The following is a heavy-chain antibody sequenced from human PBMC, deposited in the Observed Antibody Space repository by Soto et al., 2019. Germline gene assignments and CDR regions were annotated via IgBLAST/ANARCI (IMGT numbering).Heavy chain of an antibody. J-gene: IGHJ3*02. D-gene: IGHD3-3*01. CDR1: GFTFSSYG. V-gene: IGHV3-30*19. Sequence: GSLRLSCAASGFTFSSYGMHWVRQAPGKGLEWVAVIWYDGSNKYYADSVKGRFTISRDNSKNTLYLQMNSLRAEDTAVYYCARDRRTYYDFWSVPFWVAFDIWGQGTMVTVSS. CDR3: ARDRRTYYDFWSVPFWVAFDI. CDR2: IWYDGSNK.